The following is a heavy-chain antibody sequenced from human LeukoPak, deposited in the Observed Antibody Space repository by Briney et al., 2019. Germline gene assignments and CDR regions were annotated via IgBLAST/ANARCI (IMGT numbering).Heavy chain of an antibody. D-gene: IGHD6-19*01. J-gene: IGHJ5*02. CDR3: AKEHSDWYGNWFDP. Sequence: GGALRLSCAASGFTFSSYAMSWVRQAPGKGLEWVSAISGSGGSTYYADSVKGRFTISRDNSRNTLYLQMNSLRAEDTAVYYCAKEHSDWYGNWFDPWGQGTLVTVSS. V-gene: IGHV3-23*01. CDR1: GFTFSSYA. CDR2: ISGSGGST.